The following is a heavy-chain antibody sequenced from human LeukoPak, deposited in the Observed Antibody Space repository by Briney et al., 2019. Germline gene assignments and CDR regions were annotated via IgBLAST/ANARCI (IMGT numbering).Heavy chain of an antibody. J-gene: IGHJ4*02. V-gene: IGHV3-23*01. Sequence: PGGSLRLSCAASGFTFSSYAMTWVRQGPGKGLEWVSTISSSGGNTYNADSVKGRFTISRDNSKNTLNLQMSSLRAEDTAVYYCARRAASSGYYFDQRGQGTLVTVSS. CDR1: GFTFSSYA. D-gene: IGHD6-19*01. CDR3: ARRAASSGYYFDQ. CDR2: ISSSGGNT.